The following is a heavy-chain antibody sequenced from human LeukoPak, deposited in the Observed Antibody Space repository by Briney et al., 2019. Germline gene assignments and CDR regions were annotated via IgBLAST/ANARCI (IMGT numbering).Heavy chain of an antibody. D-gene: IGHD3-22*01. Sequence: GASVKVSCKASGGTFSSYAISWVRQAPGQGLEWMGRIIPILGIANYAQKFQGRVTITADKSTSTAYMELSSLRSEDTAVYYCARGAHYYDSSGYRKNEYFQHWGQGTLVTVSS. CDR1: GGTFSSYA. CDR3: ARGAHYYDSSGYRKNEYFQH. CDR2: IIPILGIA. J-gene: IGHJ1*01. V-gene: IGHV1-69*04.